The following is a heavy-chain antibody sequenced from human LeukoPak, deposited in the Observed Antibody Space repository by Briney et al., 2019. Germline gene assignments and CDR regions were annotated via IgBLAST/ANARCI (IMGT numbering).Heavy chain of an antibody. CDR2: ISGSGGST. V-gene: IGHV3-23*01. D-gene: IGHD3-22*01. CDR1: GFTFSSYA. J-gene: IGHJ3*02. CDR3: AKVGGFYYDSSVYEGVFDI. Sequence: GGSLRLSCAASGFTFSSYAMSWVRQAPGKGLEWVSAISGSGGSTYYADAVKGRFTISRDNSKNTLYLQMNSLRAEDTAVYYCAKVGGFYYDSSVYEGVFDIWGKGKMVTVS.